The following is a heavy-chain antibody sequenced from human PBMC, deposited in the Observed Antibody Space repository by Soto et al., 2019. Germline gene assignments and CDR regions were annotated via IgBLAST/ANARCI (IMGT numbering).Heavy chain of an antibody. CDR3: ARTYVTDVVVVPASKDYMDV. J-gene: IGHJ6*03. D-gene: IGHD2-2*01. Sequence: QLQLQESGPGLVKPSETLSLTCTVSGGSISSSGSSWGWIRQPPGQGLEWLGIISYSGSTYYSPSLKSQVTISVDASKNLFSLKLSSVTAADTAVYYCARTYVTDVVVVPASKDYMDVWGKGTTVTVSS. CDR2: ISYSGST. CDR1: GGSISSSGSS. V-gene: IGHV4-39*01.